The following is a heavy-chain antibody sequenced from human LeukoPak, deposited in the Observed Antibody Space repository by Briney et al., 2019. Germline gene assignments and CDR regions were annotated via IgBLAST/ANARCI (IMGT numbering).Heavy chain of an antibody. CDR2: ISSSNSTI. D-gene: IGHD4-11*01. CDR3: ARDGVAYYSHSRGYYYYYMDV. V-gene: IGHV3-48*01. Sequence: TGGSLRLSCAASGFTFSSYSMNWVRQAPGRGREWVSYISSSNSTIYYAASVKGRFTISRDNAKNSLYLQMNSLRAEDTAVYYCARDGVAYYSHSRGYYYYYMDVWGKGTTVTVSS. J-gene: IGHJ6*03. CDR1: GFTFSSYS.